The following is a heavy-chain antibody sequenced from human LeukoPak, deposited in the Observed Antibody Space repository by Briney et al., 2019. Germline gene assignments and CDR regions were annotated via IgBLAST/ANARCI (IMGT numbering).Heavy chain of an antibody. V-gene: IGHV4-39*07. CDR3: ARWRSFAY. D-gene: IGHD3-3*01. CDR1: GGSISSSSYY. Sequence: SETLSLTCTVSGGSISSSSYYWGWIRQPPGKGLEWIGSIYYSGSTYYNPSLKSRVTISVDTSKNQFSLKLSSVTAADTAVYYCARWRSFAYWGQGTLVTVS. J-gene: IGHJ4*02. CDR2: IYYSGST.